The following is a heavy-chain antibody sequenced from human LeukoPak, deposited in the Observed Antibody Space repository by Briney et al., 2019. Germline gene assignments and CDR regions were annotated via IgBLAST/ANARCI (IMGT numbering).Heavy chain of an antibody. CDR2: ISGSGGNS. CDR1: GFTFSSYA. D-gene: IGHD2-8*01. CDR3: VTYASMGY. J-gene: IGHJ4*02. V-gene: IGHV3-23*01. Sequence: GGSLRLSCAASGFTFSSYAMNWVRQAPGKGLEWVASISGSGGNSFYADSVKGRFTISRDNAKNSLYLEMNSLRAEDTGVYYCVTYASMGYWGQGTLVTVSS.